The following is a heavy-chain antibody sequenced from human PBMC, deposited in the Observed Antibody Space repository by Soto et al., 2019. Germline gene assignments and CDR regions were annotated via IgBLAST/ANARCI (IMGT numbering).Heavy chain of an antibody. CDR2: FSAGGRA. V-gene: IGHV3-23*01. D-gene: IGHD4-17*01. Sequence: EVQLLESGGGLVQPGWSLRLSCEASGFSFSNYALSWVRQSPGKGLEWVSTFSAGGRAYYADSVKGRFTIAKDTSKNTLHLQASSLRAEATAVYYCAKESMPEHYGDTLFDYWGQGTRVTVSS. CDR1: GFSFSNYA. CDR3: AKESMPEHYGDTLFDY. J-gene: IGHJ4*02.